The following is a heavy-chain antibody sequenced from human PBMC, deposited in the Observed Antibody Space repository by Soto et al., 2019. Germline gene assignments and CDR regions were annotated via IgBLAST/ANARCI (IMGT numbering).Heavy chain of an antibody. D-gene: IGHD2-8*01. J-gene: IGHJ4*02. V-gene: IGHV1-69*06. CDR3: ARVLYCTNGVCLPVPYFDY. Sequence: SVKVSCKASGGTFSSYAISWVRQAPGQGLEWMGGIIPIFGTANYAQKFQGRVTITADKSTSTAYMELSSLRSEDTAVYYCARVLYCTNGVCLPVPYFDYWGQGTMFPVSP. CDR1: GGTFSSYA. CDR2: IIPIFGTA.